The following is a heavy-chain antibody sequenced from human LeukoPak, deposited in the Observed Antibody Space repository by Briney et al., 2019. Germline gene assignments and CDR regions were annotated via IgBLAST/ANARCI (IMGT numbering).Heavy chain of an antibody. V-gene: IGHV1-45*02. CDR1: GYTFTYRY. D-gene: IGHD1-7*01. CDR2: ITPFNGNT. J-gene: IGHJ4*02. CDR3: ASDQGNYDFDY. Sequence: GASVKVSCKASGYTFTYRYLHWVRQAPGQALEWMGWITPFNGNTNYAQKFQDRVTITRDRSMSTAYMELSSLRSEDTAMYYCASDQGNYDFDYWGQGTLVTVSS.